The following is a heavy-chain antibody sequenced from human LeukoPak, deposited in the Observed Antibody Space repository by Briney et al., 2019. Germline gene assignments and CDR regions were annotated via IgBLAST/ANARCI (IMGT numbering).Heavy chain of an antibody. D-gene: IGHD3-22*01. CDR3: ARDYYDRGSSGY. Sequence: ASVRVSCKASGYTFTGYYMHWVRQAPGQGLEGMGWIDPNSGGTNYAQKFQGRVTMTRDTSISTAYMELSRLRSDDTAVYYCARDYYDRGSSGYWGQGTLVTVSS. V-gene: IGHV1-2*02. CDR2: IDPNSGGT. CDR1: GYTFTGYY. J-gene: IGHJ4*02.